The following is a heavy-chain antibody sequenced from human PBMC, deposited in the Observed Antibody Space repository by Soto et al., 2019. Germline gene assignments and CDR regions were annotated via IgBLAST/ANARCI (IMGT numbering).Heavy chain of an antibody. CDR2: ISDSGGTT. J-gene: IGHJ4*02. Sequence: EVQLLESGGTLVQPGGSLRLSCVASGFTFSNYVMSWVRQAPGKGLEWVSGISDSGGTTYSADFVKGRFTISRDNSKNTLYLQMNSLRDEDTAVYYCAKGWQVRGGQFDYWGQGTLVSVSS. CDR1: GFTFSNYV. CDR3: AKGWQVRGGQFDY. D-gene: IGHD6-19*01. V-gene: IGHV3-23*01.